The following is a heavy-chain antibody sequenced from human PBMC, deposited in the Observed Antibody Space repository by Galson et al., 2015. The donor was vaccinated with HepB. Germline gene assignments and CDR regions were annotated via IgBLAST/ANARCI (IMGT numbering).Heavy chain of an antibody. CDR3: AADPYYYDSSGYYLNFDY. J-gene: IGHJ4*02. CDR1: GFTFTSSA. D-gene: IGHD3-22*01. Sequence: SVKVSCKASGFTFTSSAVQWVRQARGQRLEWIGWIVVGSGNTNYAQKFQERVTITRDMSTSTAYMELSSLRSEDTAVYYCAADPYYYDSSGYYLNFDYWGQGTLVTVSS. CDR2: IVVGSGNT. V-gene: IGHV1-58*01.